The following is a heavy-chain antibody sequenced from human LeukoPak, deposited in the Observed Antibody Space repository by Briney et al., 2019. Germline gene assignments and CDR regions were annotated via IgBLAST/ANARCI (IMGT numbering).Heavy chain of an antibody. Sequence: SETLSLTCTVSGGSISSSSYYWGWIRQPPGKGLEWIGSIYYSGSTYHNPSLKSRVTISVDTSKNQFSLKLSSVTAADTAVYYCARHRREADSSGWYSWYFDLWGRGTLVTVSS. D-gene: IGHD6-19*01. CDR2: IYYSGST. J-gene: IGHJ2*01. V-gene: IGHV4-39*01. CDR1: GGSISSSSYY. CDR3: ARHRREADSSGWYSWYFDL.